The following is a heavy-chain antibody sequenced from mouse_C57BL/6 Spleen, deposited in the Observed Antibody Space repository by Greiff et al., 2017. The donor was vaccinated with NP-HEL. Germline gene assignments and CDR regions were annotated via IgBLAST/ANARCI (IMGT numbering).Heavy chain of an antibody. CDR3: ARLYYDYEAAYYYAMDY. J-gene: IGHJ4*01. D-gene: IGHD2-4*01. V-gene: IGHV1-53*01. CDR1: GYTFTSYW. Sequence: QVQLQQPGTELVKPGASVKLSCKASGYTFTSYWMHWVKQRPGQGLEWIGNINPSNGGTNYNEKFKSKATLPVDNSSSTAYMQLIILTSEDSAVYDGARLYYDYEAAYYYAMDYWGKGTSVTVSS. CDR2: INPSNGGT.